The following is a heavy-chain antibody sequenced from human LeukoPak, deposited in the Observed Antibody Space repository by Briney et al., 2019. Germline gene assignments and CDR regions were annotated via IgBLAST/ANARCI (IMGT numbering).Heavy chain of an antibody. CDR3: AKTGPLIAASNRFDP. CDR2: ISGSGGST. Sequence: AGSLRLSCAAHGFTFSSYAMSWVRQAPRKGLKQISPISGSGGSTYYAASVKVRFTISRDNSKNPLYLQMNNLRAEDTAVYYCAKTGPLIAASNRFDPWGQGTLVTVSS. D-gene: IGHD6-13*01. J-gene: IGHJ5*02. CDR1: GFTFSSYA. V-gene: IGHV3-23*01.